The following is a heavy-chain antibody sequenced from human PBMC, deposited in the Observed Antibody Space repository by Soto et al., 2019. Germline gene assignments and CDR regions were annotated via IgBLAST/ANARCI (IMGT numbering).Heavy chain of an antibody. CDR3: ARDQSPSSGWPGMDV. CDR2: INPNSGGT. V-gene: IGHV1-2*02. J-gene: IGHJ6*02. D-gene: IGHD6-19*01. Sequence: QVQLVQSGAEVKKPGASVKVSCKASGYTFTDYYMHWVRQAPGQGLEWMGWINPNSGGTNYAQKFQGRVTMTRDTSISTAYMDLNRLRSDDTAVDYCARDQSPSSGWPGMDVWGQGTTVTVSS. CDR1: GYTFTDYY.